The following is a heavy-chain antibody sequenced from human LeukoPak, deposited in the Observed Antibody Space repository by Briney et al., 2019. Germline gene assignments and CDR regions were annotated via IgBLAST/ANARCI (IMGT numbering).Heavy chain of an antibody. D-gene: IGHD3-22*01. CDR1: GGSFGGYY. Sequence: SSETLSLTCAVYGGSFGGYYWSWIRQPPGKGLEWIGEINHSGSTNYNPSLKSRVTISVDTSKNQFSLKLSSVTAADTAVYYCARGSLSGYPPSDFDYWGQGTLVTVSS. J-gene: IGHJ4*02. CDR2: INHSGST. V-gene: IGHV4-34*01. CDR3: ARGSLSGYPPSDFDY.